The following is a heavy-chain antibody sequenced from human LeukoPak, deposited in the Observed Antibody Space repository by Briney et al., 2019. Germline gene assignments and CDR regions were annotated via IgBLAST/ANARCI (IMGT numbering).Heavy chain of an antibody. CDR2: IYYSGST. J-gene: IGHJ4*02. Sequence: SETLSLTCTVSGGSISSSSYYWGWIRQPPGKGLEWIGSIYYSGSTYYNPSLKSRVTISVDTSKNQFSLKLSSVTAADTAVYYCVTYCSGGSCYGSFDYWGQGTLVTVSS. D-gene: IGHD2-15*01. V-gene: IGHV4-39*01. CDR3: VTYCSGGSCYGSFDY. CDR1: GGSISSSSYY.